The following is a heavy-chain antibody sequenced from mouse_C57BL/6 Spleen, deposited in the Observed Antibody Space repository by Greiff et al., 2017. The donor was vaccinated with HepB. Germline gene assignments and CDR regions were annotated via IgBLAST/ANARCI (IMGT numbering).Heavy chain of an antibody. CDR2: IHPNSGST. D-gene: IGHD1-1*01. CDR3: ARGGPYYYGSSPYYFDY. Sequence: QVQLQQPGAELVKPGASVKLSCKASGYTFTSYWMHWVKQRPGQGLEWIGMIHPNSGSTNYNEKFKSKATLTVDKSSSTAYMQLSSLTSEDSAVYYCARGGPYYYGSSPYYFDYWGQGTTLTVSS. V-gene: IGHV1-64*01. CDR1: GYTFTSYW. J-gene: IGHJ2*01.